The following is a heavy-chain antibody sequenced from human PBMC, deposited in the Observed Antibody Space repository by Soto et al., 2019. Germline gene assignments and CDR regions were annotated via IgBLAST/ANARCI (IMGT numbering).Heavy chain of an antibody. CDR1: GYTFTSYG. Sequence: GASVKVSCKASGYTFTSYGISWVRQAPGQGLEWMGWISAYNGNTNYAQKLQGRVTMTTDTSTSTAYMELRSLRSDDTAVYYCATGPTPQYSDAFDIWGQGTMVTVSS. J-gene: IGHJ3*02. D-gene: IGHD2-21*01. V-gene: IGHV1-18*01. CDR3: ATGPTPQYSDAFDI. CDR2: ISAYNGNT.